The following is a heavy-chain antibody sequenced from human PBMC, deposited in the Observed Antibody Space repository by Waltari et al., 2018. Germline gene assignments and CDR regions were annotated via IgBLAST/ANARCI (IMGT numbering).Heavy chain of an antibody. D-gene: IGHD3-16*02. Sequence: QVQLVQSGAEVKKPGSSVQVSCKASGGTFSSYATRCVRQAPGQGLEWMGGIIPIFGTANYAQKFQGRVTITADESTSTAYMELSSLRSEDTAVYYCARSVYLGELSLYRHDYWGQGTLVTVSS. CDR3: ARSVYLGELSLYRHDY. V-gene: IGHV1-69*13. CDR2: IIPIFGTA. J-gene: IGHJ4*02. CDR1: GGTFSSYA.